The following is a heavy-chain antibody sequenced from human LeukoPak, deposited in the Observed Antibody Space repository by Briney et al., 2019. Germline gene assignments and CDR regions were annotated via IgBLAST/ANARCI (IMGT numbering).Heavy chain of an antibody. CDR1: GFTFSSYA. V-gene: IGHV3-30*01. CDR3: ARVDYDSSGYFPHYHYYYYMDV. D-gene: IGHD3-22*01. Sequence: GRSLRLSCAASGFTFSSYAMHWVRQAPGKGLEWVAVISYDGSNKYYADSVKGRFTISRDNSKNTLYLQMNSLRAEDTAVYYCARVDYDSSGYFPHYHYYYYMDVWGKGTTVTVSS. CDR2: ISYDGSNK. J-gene: IGHJ6*03.